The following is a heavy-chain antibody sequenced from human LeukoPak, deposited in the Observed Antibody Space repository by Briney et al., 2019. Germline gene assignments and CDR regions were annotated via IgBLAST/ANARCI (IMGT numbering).Heavy chain of an antibody. CDR3: AKGGSGYYSTDY. CDR1: GFTFSSCG. Sequence: PGGSLRLSCAASGFTFSSCGMHWVRQAPGKGLEWVAVISYDGSNKYYADSVKGRFTISRDNSKNTLYLQMNSLRAEDTAVYYCAKGGSGYYSTDYWGQGTLVTVSS. V-gene: IGHV3-30*18. CDR2: ISYDGSNK. D-gene: IGHD3-22*01. J-gene: IGHJ4*02.